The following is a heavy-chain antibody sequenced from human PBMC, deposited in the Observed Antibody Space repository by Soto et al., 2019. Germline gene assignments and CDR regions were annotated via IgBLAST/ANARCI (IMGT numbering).Heavy chain of an antibody. CDR3: ARSIRGPRRFNGMDV. V-gene: IGHV2-70*13. D-gene: IGHD1-20*01. J-gene: IGHJ6*02. CDR1: GFSLTSPGMC. CDR2: IERDDDDK. Sequence: SGPTLVNPTETLTVTCTFSGFSLTSPGMCVSWIRQSPGKALEWLALIERDDDDKYYSTSLKTRLTISKDTRKNQVVLTMANMDPAATATYYCARSIRGPRRFNGMDVWGQGTTVTVSS.